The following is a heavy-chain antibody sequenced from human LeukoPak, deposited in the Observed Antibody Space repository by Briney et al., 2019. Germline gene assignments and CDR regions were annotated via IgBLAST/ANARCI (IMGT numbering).Heavy chain of an antibody. CDR3: ARAHGDYPAETFDY. J-gene: IGHJ4*02. D-gene: IGHD4-17*01. CDR1: GYTFTGYY. V-gene: IGHV1-2*02. CDR2: INPNSGGT. Sequence: ASVKVSCKASGYTFTGYYMHWVRQAPGQGLEWMGWINPNSGGTNYAQKFQGRVTMTRDTSISTAYMELSRLRSDDTAVYYCARAHGDYPAETFDYWGQGTLVTVSS.